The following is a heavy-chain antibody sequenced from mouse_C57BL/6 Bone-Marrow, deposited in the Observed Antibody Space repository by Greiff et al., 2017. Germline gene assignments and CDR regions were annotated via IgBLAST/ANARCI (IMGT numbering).Heavy chain of an antibody. D-gene: IGHD1-1*01. V-gene: IGHV2-5*01. Sequence: VKLQESGPGLVQPSQSLSITCTVSGFSLTSYGVHWVRQSPGKGLEWLGGIWRGGSTDYNAAFMSRLSITKDNSKSQVFFKMNSLKADDTAIYYCAKNRDYYVSFYYYAMDYWGQGTSVTVSS. J-gene: IGHJ4*01. CDR3: AKNRDYYVSFYYYAMDY. CDR1: GFSLTSYG. CDR2: IWRGGST.